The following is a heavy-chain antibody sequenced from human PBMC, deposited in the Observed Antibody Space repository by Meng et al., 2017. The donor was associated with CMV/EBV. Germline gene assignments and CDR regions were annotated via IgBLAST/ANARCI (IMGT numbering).Heavy chain of an antibody. CDR1: GGSISSSSYY. CDR3: AGGEVLGLIFDY. Sequence: SETLSLTCTVSGGSISSSSYYWGWIRQPPGKGLEWIGSIYYSGSTYYNPSLKSRVTISVDTSKNQFSLKLSSVIAADTAVYYCAGGEVLGLIFDYWGQGTLVTVSS. J-gene: IGHJ4*02. CDR2: IYYSGST. D-gene: IGHD1-26*01. V-gene: IGHV4-39*07.